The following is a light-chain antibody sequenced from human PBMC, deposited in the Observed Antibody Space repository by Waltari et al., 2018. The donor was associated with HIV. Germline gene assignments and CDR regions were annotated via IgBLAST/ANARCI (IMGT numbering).Light chain of an antibody. V-gene: IGLV3-1*01. CDR1: KLGITD. CDR2: HDN. J-gene: IGLJ2*01. CDR3: QAWDSSTVL. Sequence: SYALTQPPSVSVSPGQTARITCPGDKLGITDLSWYRQKPGQSPVLVIYHDNKRPSGIPERFFGSTSGNTRTLTISGTQAMDEGDYYCQAWDSSTVLFGGGTRLTVL.